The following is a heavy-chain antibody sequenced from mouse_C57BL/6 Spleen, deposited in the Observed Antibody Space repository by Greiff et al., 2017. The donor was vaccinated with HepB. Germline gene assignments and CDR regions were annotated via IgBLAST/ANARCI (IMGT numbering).Heavy chain of an antibody. CDR2: IDPSDSET. CDR1: GYTFTSYW. CDR3: ARWEGDYGSSGSYFDY. V-gene: IGHV1-52*01. J-gene: IGHJ2*01. D-gene: IGHD1-1*01. Sequence: QVQLQQPGAELVRPGSSVKLSCKASGYTFTSYWMHWVKQRPIQGLEWIGNIDPSDSETHYNQKFKDKATLTVDKSSSTAYMQLSSLTSEDSAVYYCARWEGDYGSSGSYFDYWGQGTTLTVSS.